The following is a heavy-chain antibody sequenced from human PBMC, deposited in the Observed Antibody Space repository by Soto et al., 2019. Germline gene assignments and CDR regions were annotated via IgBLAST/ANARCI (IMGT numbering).Heavy chain of an antibody. CDR3: ARGRVYDFWSGYPRLYYYYGMDV. J-gene: IGHJ6*02. V-gene: IGHV1-2*04. D-gene: IGHD3-3*01. Sequence: ASVKVSCKASGYTFTSYAMHWVRQAPGQGLEWMGWINPNSGGTNYAQKFQGWVTMTRDTSISTAYMELSRLRSDDTAVYYCARGRVYDFWSGYPRLYYYYGMDVWGQGTTVTVSS. CDR1: GYTFTSYA. CDR2: INPNSGGT.